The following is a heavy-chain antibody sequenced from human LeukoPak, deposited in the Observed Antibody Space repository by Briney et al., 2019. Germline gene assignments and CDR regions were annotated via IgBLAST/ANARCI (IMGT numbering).Heavy chain of an antibody. CDR1: GYNFTSYW. CDR3: ARRGGAYPFDY. Sequence: GESLKISCQGSGYNFTSYWIGWVRQVPGKGLEWMGIIFPGDSGTTYSPSFEGQVTISADKSISTAYLQWSSLKASDIAMYYCARRGGAYPFDYWGQGTLVTVSS. D-gene: IGHD3-16*01. V-gene: IGHV5-51*01. CDR2: IFPGDSGT. J-gene: IGHJ4*02.